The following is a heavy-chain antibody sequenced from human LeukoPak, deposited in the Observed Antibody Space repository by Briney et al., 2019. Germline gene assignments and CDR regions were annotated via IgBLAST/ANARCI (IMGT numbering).Heavy chain of an antibody. CDR1: GNYW. Sequence: PGGSLRLSCAASGNYWIHWVRQAPGKGLVWVSHINSDGSWTSYADSVKGRFTISKDNSKNTLYLQMNSLRAEDAAVYYCARSPYDRSELYYKVGYFDYWGQGTLVTVSS. D-gene: IGHD3-22*01. V-gene: IGHV3-74*01. CDR2: INSDGSWT. J-gene: IGHJ4*02. CDR3: ARSPYDRSELYYKVGYFDY.